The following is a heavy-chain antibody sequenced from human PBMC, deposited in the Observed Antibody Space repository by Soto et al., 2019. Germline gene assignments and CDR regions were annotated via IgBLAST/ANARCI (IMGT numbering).Heavy chain of an antibody. CDR2: ISGSGGST. CDR3: AKESTMRVVVITTIDY. Sequence: EVQLLESGGGLVQPGGSLRLSCAASGFTFSSYAMSWVRQAPGKGLEWVSAISGSGGSTYYADSVKGRFTISRDNSKNTLYLQMNSLRAEDTAVYYCAKESTMRVVVITTIDYWGQGTLVTVSS. CDR1: GFTFSSYA. J-gene: IGHJ4*02. V-gene: IGHV3-23*01. D-gene: IGHD3-22*01.